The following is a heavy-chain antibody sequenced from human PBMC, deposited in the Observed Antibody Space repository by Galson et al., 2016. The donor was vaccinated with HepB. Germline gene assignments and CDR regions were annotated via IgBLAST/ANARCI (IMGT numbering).Heavy chain of an antibody. V-gene: IGHV3-74*01. J-gene: IGHJ6*02. CDR3: VREDYGDDPVYYYYYGMDV. CDR1: GFPFSRYW. CDR2: INSDGSST. Sequence: LRLSCAASGFPFSRYWMHWVRQAPGKGLVWVSRINSDGSSTIYADSVRGRFTISRDNAKNMLYLQMNSLRAEDTALYYCVREDYGDDPVYYYYYGMDVWGQGTTVSVSS. D-gene: IGHD4-17*01.